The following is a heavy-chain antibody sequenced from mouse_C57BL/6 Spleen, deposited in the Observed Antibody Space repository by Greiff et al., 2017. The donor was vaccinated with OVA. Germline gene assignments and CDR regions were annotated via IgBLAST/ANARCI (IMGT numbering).Heavy chain of an antibody. Sequence: VQLQESGAELVRPGTSVKVSCKASGYAFTNYLIEWVKQRPGQGLEWIGVINPGSGGTNYNEKFKGKATLTADKSSSTAYMQLSSLTSEDSAVYFCARWGTAMAWFAYWGQGTLVTVSA. J-gene: IGHJ3*01. CDR1: GYAFTNYL. D-gene: IGHD3-3*01. CDR3: ARWGTAMAWFAY. CDR2: INPGSGGT. V-gene: IGHV1-54*01.